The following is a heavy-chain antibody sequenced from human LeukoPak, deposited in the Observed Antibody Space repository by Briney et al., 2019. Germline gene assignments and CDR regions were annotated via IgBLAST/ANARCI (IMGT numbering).Heavy chain of an antibody. CDR2: MNPNSGNT. J-gene: IGHJ4*02. CDR1: GYTFTSYD. V-gene: IGHV1-8*01. CDR3: ARCITTYYYDSSGYPFDY. Sequence: ASVKVSCKASGYTFTSYDINWVRQATGQGLEWMGWMNPNSGNTGYAQKFQGRVTMTRNTSISTAYMELSSLRSEDTAVYYCARCITTYYYDSSGYPFDYWGQGTLVTVSS. D-gene: IGHD3-22*01.